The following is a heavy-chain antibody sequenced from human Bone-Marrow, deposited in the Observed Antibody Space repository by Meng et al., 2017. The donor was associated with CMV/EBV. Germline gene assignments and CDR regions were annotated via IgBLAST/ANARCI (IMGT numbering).Heavy chain of an antibody. CDR1: GFTVTEKH. V-gene: IGHV3-66*01. CDR3: MNTPPGD. Sequence: EVQLVESGGCLVQPGESLRLSCAVSGFTVTEKHLNWVRQVPGKGLEWVSMYATDGRTFYADSVKGRFTISRDNSKNSVYLQMNSLRVEDTAVYYCMNTPPGDWGQGTLVTVSS. CDR2: YATDGRT. D-gene: IGHD1/OR15-1a*01. J-gene: IGHJ4*02.